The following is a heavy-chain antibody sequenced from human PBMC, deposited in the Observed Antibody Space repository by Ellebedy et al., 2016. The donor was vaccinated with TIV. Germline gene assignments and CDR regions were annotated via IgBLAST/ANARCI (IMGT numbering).Heavy chain of an antibody. CDR2: ISGSGGST. CDR1: GFTFGFSFSRYA. V-gene: IGHV3-23*01. CDR3: ARTSTMTTFGASDF. D-gene: IGHD3-16*01. J-gene: IGHJ3*01. Sequence: GESLKISCAASGFTFGFSFSRYAMSWVRQAPGKGLEWVSAISGSGGSTYYADSVKGRFTIYRDNSKNTLYLQLNSLRAEDAALYYCARTSTMTTFGASDFWGQGTMVTVS.